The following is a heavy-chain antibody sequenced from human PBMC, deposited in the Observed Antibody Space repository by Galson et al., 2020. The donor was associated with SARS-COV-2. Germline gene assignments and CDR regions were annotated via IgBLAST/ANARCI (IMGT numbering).Heavy chain of an antibody. CDR2: INGDGSGR. CDR3: ARDGEADGVYFDY. CDR1: GFTFSTFW. J-gene: IGHJ4*02. V-gene: IGHV3-7*05. D-gene: IGHD6-13*01. Sequence: GESLKISCAASGFTFSTFWMNWVRQTPGKGLQCVAGINGDGSGRYYVDSVKGRFTISRDNAKNSLFLQMNSLRAEDTAVYYCARDGEADGVYFDYWGKGTLVTVSS.